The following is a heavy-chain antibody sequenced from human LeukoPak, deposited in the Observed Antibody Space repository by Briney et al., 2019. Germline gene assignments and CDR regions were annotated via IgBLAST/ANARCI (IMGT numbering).Heavy chain of an antibody. CDR2: INPDGSIT. D-gene: IGHD3-10*01. J-gene: IGHJ4*02. CDR1: GFTFRTSW. Sequence: GGSLRLSCAASGFTFRTSWMHWVSQAPGRGLVWVSRINPDGSITTYADSVKGRFTISRDNAKNTVYLQMNSLRAEDTAMYYCTRALLGDFTNYWGQGTLVTVSS. V-gene: IGHV3-74*01. CDR3: TRALLGDFTNY.